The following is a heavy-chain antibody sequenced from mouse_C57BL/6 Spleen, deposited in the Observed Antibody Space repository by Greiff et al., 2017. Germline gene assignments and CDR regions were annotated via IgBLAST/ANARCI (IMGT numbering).Heavy chain of an antibody. CDR2: INPGSGGT. Sequence: QVQLQQSGAELVRPGTSVKVSCKASGYAFTNYLIEWVKQRPGQGLEWIGVINPGSGGTNYNEKFKGKATLTADKSSSTAYMQLSSLTSEDSAVYFCARSNYGSSYEGYDYAMDYWGQGTSVTVSS. J-gene: IGHJ4*01. CDR3: ARSNYGSSYEGYDYAMDY. CDR1: GYAFTNYL. V-gene: IGHV1-54*01. D-gene: IGHD1-1*01.